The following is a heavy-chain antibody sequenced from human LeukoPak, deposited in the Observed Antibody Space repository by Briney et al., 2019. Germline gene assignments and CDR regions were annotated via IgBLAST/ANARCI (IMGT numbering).Heavy chain of an antibody. CDR3: AKDPLRLERRPLWY. D-gene: IGHD1-1*01. CDR2: IWYDGTDK. Sequence: GGSLRLSCAASGFGFSSYGMHWVRQAPGKGLEWVALIWYDGTDKYYADSVKGRFTISRDNSKNTLYLQMNSLRAEDTAVYYCAKDPLRLERRPLWYWGQGTLVTVSS. CDR1: GFGFSSYG. J-gene: IGHJ4*02. V-gene: IGHV3-33*06.